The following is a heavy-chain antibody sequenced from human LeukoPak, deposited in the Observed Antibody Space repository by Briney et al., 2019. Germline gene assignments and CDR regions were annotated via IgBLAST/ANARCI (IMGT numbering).Heavy chain of an antibody. D-gene: IGHD3-22*01. V-gene: IGHV4-59*01. Sequence: PSETLSLTCTVSGGSLSSYYWSWIRQHPGKGLEWIGYIYYSGSTNYNPSPKSRVTISVDTSKNQFSLKLSSVTAADTAVYYCARETDWGDSSGGPLFDYWGQGTLVTVSS. CDR1: GGSLSSYY. J-gene: IGHJ4*02. CDR2: IYYSGST. CDR3: ARETDWGDSSGGPLFDY.